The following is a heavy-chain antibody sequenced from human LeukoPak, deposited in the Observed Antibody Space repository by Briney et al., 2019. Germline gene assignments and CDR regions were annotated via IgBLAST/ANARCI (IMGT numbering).Heavy chain of an antibody. Sequence: GGSLRLSCAASGFTFSSYSMNWVRQAPGKGLEWVSYISSSSSTIYYADSVKGRFTISRDNAKNSLYLQMNSLRDEDTAVYYCARVMALWYTSGWPQDYWGQGTLVTVSS. CDR3: ARVMALWYTSGWPQDY. CDR2: ISSSSSTI. J-gene: IGHJ4*02. CDR1: GFTFSSYS. V-gene: IGHV3-48*02. D-gene: IGHD6-19*01.